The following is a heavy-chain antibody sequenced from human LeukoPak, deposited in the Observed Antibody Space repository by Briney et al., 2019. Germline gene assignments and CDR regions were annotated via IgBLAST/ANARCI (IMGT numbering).Heavy chain of an antibody. D-gene: IGHD5-24*01. CDR2: ISGSGGST. Sequence: GGSLRLSCAASGFTFFSYPMNWVRQAPGKGLEWVSAISGSGGSTYYADSVKGRLTISRDNPKHTLYLQMNSLRAEDTAVYYCAREDEPRLDWYFDLWGRGTLVTVSS. J-gene: IGHJ2*01. CDR3: AREDEPRLDWYFDL. V-gene: IGHV3-23*01. CDR1: GFTFFSYP.